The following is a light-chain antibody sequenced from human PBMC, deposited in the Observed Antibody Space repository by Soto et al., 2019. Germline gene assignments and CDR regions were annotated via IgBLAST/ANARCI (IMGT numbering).Light chain of an antibody. CDR2: LNSDGSH. J-gene: IGLJ2*01. CDR3: QTWGTGIQV. V-gene: IGLV4-69*01. Sequence: QPVLTQSPSASASLGASVKLTCTLSSGHSSYAIAWHQQQPEKDPRYLMKLNSDGSHSKGDGIPDRFSGSSSGAERYLTISSLQSVDEADYYCQTWGTGIQVFGGGTKLTVL. CDR1: SGHSSYA.